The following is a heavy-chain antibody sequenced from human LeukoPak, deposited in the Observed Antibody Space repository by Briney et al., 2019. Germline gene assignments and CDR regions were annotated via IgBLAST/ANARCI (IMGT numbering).Heavy chain of an antibody. D-gene: IGHD4-17*01. V-gene: IGHV3-21*01. CDR2: ITTTSAYI. Sequence: GGSLRLSCAASGFTFNEYTLNWVRQAPGKGLEWVSSITTTSAYIYYADSVKGRFTISRDNAKNSLYLQMNSLRADDTGVYYCARDIVNGDYVSAYWGQGTLVAVSS. J-gene: IGHJ4*02. CDR3: ARDIVNGDYVSAY. CDR1: GFTFNEYT.